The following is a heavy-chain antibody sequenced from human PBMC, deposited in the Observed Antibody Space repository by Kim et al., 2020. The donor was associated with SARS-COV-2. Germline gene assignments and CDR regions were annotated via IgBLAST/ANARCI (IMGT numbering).Heavy chain of an antibody. J-gene: IGHJ4*02. CDR3: ARDMDPTVYDY. V-gene: IGHV1-3*01. Sequence: ASVKVSCKAYGYTFKSYPIHWLRQAPGQRPEWMGWVNAANDETQYSQKFLGRVTITRDTSANTAYMELRRLTTKDTAIYYCARDMDPTVYDYWGQGTLVTVSS. D-gene: IGHD4-4*01. CDR1: GYTFKSYP. CDR2: VNAANDET.